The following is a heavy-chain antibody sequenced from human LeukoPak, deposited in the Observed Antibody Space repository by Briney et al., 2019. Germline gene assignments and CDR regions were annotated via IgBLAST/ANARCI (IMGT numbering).Heavy chain of an antibody. CDR1: GFAFSSYE. Sequence: GGSLRLSCAASGFAFSSYEMNWVRRAPGKGLEWVSYISSSGSTIYYADSVKGRFTISRDNAKNSLYLQMNSLRAEDTAVYYCAVRPSGSYSGYWGQGTLVTVSS. V-gene: IGHV3-48*03. CDR3: AVRPSGSYSGY. J-gene: IGHJ4*02. CDR2: ISSSGSTI. D-gene: IGHD1-26*01.